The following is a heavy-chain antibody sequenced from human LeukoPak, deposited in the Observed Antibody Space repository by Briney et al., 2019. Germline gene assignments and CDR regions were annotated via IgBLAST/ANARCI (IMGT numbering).Heavy chain of an antibody. D-gene: IGHD3-22*01. J-gene: IGHJ4*02. CDR1: GDSVSSNSAA. CDR2: TYYRSKWYN. Sequence: SRTLSLTCAISGDSVSSNSAAWNWIRKSPSRGLEWLGRTYYRSKWYNDYAVSVKSRITINPDTSKNQFSLQLNSVTPEDTAVYYCARENDSSGPYYFDYWGQGTLVTVSS. V-gene: IGHV6-1*01. CDR3: ARENDSSGPYYFDY.